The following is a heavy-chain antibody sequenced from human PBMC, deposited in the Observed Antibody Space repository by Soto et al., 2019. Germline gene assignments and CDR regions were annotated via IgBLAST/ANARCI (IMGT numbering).Heavy chain of an antibody. CDR2: IYYSGST. Sequence: KPSETLSLTCTVSGGSISSYYWNWIRQPPGKGLEWIGYIYYSGSTNYTPSLKSRVTMSVDTAKNQVSLKLTSMTAADTAVYYCARGHRDGYNYGMDVWGQGTTVTVSS. CDR3: ARGHRDGYNYGMDV. CDR1: GGSISSYY. V-gene: IGHV4-59*01. J-gene: IGHJ6*02.